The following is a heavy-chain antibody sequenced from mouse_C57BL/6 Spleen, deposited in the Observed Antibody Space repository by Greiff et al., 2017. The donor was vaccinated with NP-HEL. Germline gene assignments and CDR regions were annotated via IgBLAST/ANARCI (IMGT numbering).Heavy chain of an antibody. CDR1: GFTFSDYY. D-gene: IGHD2-3*01. J-gene: IGHJ2*01. V-gene: IGHV5-16*01. CDR3: ARAYDGYYDD. CDR2: INYDGSST. Sequence: EVKLVESEGGLVQPGSSMKLSCTASGFTFSDYYMAWVRQVPEKGLEWVANINYDGSSTYYLDSLKSRFIISRDNAKNILYLQMSSLKSEDTATYYCARAYDGYYDDWGQGTTLTVSS.